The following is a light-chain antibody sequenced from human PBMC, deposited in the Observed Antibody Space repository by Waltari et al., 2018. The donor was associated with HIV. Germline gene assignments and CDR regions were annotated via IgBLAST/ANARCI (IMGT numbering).Light chain of an antibody. V-gene: IGKV1-NL1*01. CDR2: VAS. Sequence: DIQMTQSPSSLSASIGDTVTTTCRASQGIGNSVAWYQQIPGKAPTLLIYVASRLQSGVPSRFSGSESGTIYTLTISSLQPEDFATYYCQQYYSTLGWTFGQGTKVELK. CDR3: QQYYSTLGWT. CDR1: QGIGNS. J-gene: IGKJ1*01.